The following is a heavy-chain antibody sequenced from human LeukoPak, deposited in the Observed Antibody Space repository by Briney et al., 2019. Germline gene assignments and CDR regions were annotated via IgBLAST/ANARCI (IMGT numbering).Heavy chain of an antibody. D-gene: IGHD4-17*01. V-gene: IGHV1-18*01. J-gene: IGHJ4*02. Sequence: ESLKLSCKASGYTFTSYGISWVRQAPGKGLEWMAWITNYSGNTDYAQTLQGRVTITTGTSTNPASIELGTLRSEDTAVYYCARELSTVTTSLDYWRGGTLVTVSS. CDR2: ITNYSGNT. CDR1: GYTFTSYG. CDR3: ARELSTVTTSLDY.